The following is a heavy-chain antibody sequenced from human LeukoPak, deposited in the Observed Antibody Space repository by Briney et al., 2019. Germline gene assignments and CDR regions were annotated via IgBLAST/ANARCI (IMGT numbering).Heavy chain of an antibody. CDR1: GYTFTSYG. CDR2: IIPIFGTA. V-gene: IGHV1-69*05. CDR3: ARDRGEWELLFDY. Sequence: GASVKVSCKASGYTFTSYGISWVRQAPGQGLEWMGGIIPIFGTANYAQKFQGRVTITTDESTSTAYMELSSLRSEDTAVYYCARDRGEWELLFDYWGQGALVTVSS. D-gene: IGHD1-26*01. J-gene: IGHJ4*02.